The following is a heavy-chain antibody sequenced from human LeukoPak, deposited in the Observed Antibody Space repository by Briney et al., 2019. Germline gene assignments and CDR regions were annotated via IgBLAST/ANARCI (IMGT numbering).Heavy chain of an antibody. CDR2: IKQDGSEK. D-gene: IGHD3-10*01. Sequence: QPGGSLRLSCAASGFTFSSYWMSWVRQAPGKGLEWVANIKQDGSEKYYVDSVKGRFTISRDNAKNSLYLQMNSLRAEDTAVYYCARVGSMVRGANDYWGQGTLVTVSS. CDR3: ARVGSMVRGANDY. J-gene: IGHJ4*02. V-gene: IGHV3-7*01. CDR1: GFTFSSYW.